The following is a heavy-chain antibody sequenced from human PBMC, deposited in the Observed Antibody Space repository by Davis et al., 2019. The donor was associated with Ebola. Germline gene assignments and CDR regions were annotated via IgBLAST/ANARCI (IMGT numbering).Heavy chain of an antibody. CDR3: ARGEWRLQPSGFDY. D-gene: IGHD4-11*01. J-gene: IGHJ4*02. Sequence: PSETLSLTCSVSGGSISSYYWTWIRQPPGKGLEWIGNIYYSGRTNYNPSLKSRVTISVDTSKNQFSLKLRSVTAADTAVYYCARGEWRLQPSGFDYWGQGTLVTVSS. CDR1: GGSISSYY. V-gene: IGHV4-59*12. CDR2: IYYSGRT.